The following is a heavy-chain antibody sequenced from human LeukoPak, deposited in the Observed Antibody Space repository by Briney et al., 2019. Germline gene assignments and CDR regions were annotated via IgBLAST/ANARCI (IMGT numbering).Heavy chain of an antibody. CDR1: GVTFSKYE. D-gene: IGHD2-15*01. CDR3: ARHRYYFDF. CDR2: ISSCGGTI. J-gene: IGHJ4*02. Sequence: GGSLRLSRADSGVTFSKYEMNWVRQAPGKGLQWISYISSCGGTIYYADAVKGRFTISRDNAKNSLFLQMNSLRVEDTAVYYCARHRYYFDFWGQGTLVTVSP. V-gene: IGHV3-48*03.